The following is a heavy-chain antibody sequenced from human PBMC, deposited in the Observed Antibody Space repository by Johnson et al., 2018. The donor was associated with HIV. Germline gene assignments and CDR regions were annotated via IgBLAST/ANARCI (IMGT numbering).Heavy chain of an antibody. CDR3: ARDSTPWGGDYVGYAFDI. CDR2: ISSSGSTI. J-gene: IGHJ3*02. V-gene: IGHV3-11*04. D-gene: IGHD4-17*01. Sequence: QVQLVESGGGLVKPGGSLRLSCAASGFSFSYYYMSWIRQAPGKGLEWVSYISSSGSTIYYADFVKGRFTISRDNAKKSLYLQMSSLRADDTALYYCARDSTPWGGDYVGYAFDIWGRGTMVTVSS. CDR1: GFSFSYYY.